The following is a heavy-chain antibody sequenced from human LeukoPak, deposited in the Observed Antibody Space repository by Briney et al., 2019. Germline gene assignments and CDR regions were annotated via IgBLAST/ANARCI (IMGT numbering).Heavy chain of an antibody. J-gene: IGHJ4*02. Sequence: ASVKVSCKASGGTFSSYAISWVRQAPGQGLEWMGRINPNSGGTNYAQKFQGRVTMTRDTSISTAYMELSRLRSDDTAVYYCARSNQLRLNFDCWGQGTLVTVSS. CDR3: ARSNQLRLNFDC. CDR2: INPNSGGT. D-gene: IGHD2-2*01. CDR1: GGTFSSYA. V-gene: IGHV1-2*06.